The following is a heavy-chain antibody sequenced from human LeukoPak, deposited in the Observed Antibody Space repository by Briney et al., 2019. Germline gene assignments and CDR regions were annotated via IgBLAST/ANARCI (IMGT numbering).Heavy chain of an antibody. Sequence: SETLSLTCTVSGGSISSYYWSWIRQPPGKGLEWIGYIYYSGSTNYNPSLKSRVTISVDTSKNQFSLRLTSVTAADTAIYYCARDQTYDGFDIWGPGTMVTVSS. CDR3: ARDQTYDGFDI. CDR1: GGSISSYY. CDR2: IYYSGST. V-gene: IGHV4-59*01. J-gene: IGHJ3*02.